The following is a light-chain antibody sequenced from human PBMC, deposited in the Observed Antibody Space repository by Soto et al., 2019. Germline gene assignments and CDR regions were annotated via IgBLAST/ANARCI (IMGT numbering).Light chain of an antibody. J-gene: IGKJ1*01. Sequence: DIVLTQSTGTLCLSPGARATLSGRASQSVSSYLAWYQQKPGQAPRLLIDDASNRATGIPARFSGSGSGTDFTLTISSLEPEDFAVYYCQQRINWPRTFGQGTKVDIK. CDR2: DAS. V-gene: IGKV3-11*01. CDR1: QSVSSY. CDR3: QQRINWPRT.